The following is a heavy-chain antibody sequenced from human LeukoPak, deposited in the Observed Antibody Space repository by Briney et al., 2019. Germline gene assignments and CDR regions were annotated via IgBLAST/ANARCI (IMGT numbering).Heavy chain of an antibody. V-gene: IGHV3-7*01. CDR1: GFTFSSYA. D-gene: IGHD2-8*01. J-gene: IGHJ3*02. Sequence: GGSLRLSCAASGFTFSSYAMSWVRQAPGKGLERVANINQDGSGMYYVDSVKGRFTISRDNAKNSLYLQMNSLRAEDTAVYYCARAHLTGVDEFDIWGQGTMVTVSS. CDR2: INQDGSGM. CDR3: ARAHLTGVDEFDI.